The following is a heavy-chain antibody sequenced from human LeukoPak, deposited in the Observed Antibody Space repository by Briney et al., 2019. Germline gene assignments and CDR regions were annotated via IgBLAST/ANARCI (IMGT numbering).Heavy chain of an antibody. Sequence: ASVKVSCKASGYTFTSYGISWVRQAPGHGLEWMGWISAYNGNTNYAQKLQGRVTMTTDTSTSTAYMELRSLRSDDTAVYYCARDRAGSIASLYYYYMDVWGKGTTVTVSS. J-gene: IGHJ6*03. CDR3: ARDRAGSIASLYYYYMDV. V-gene: IGHV1-18*01. CDR2: ISAYNGNT. D-gene: IGHD6-6*01. CDR1: GYTFTSYG.